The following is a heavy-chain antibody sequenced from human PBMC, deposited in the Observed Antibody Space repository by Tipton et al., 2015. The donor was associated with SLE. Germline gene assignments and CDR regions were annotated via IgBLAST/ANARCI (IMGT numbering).Heavy chain of an antibody. V-gene: IGHV3-30*04. J-gene: IGHJ4*02. CDR3: ARDSPPTVLDY. Sequence: SLRLSCAASGFTFSCYAMHWVRQAPGKGLEWVAVISYDGSNKYYADSVKGRFTISRDNSKNTRYLQMNSLRAEDTAVYYCARDSPPTVLDYWGQGTLVTVSS. CDR1: GFTFSCYA. CDR2: ISYDGSNK.